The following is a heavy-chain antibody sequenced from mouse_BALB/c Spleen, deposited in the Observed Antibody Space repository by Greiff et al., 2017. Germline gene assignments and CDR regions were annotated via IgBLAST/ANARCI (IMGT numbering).Heavy chain of an antibody. D-gene: IGHD2-4*01. CDR1: GFSLTSYG. V-gene: IGHV2-9*02. CDR2: IWAGGST. J-gene: IGHJ2*01. CDR3: ARDYYDCLDY. Sequence: VQGVESGPGLVAPSQSLSITCTVSGFSLTSYGVHWVRQPPGKGLEWLGVIWAGGSTNYNSALMSRLSISKDNSKSQVFLKMNSLQTDDTAMYYCARDYYDCLDYWGQGTTLTVSS.